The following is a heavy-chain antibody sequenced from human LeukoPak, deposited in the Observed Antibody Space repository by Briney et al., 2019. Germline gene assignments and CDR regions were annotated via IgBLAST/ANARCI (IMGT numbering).Heavy chain of an antibody. Sequence: SETLSLTCTVSGGSISSSSYYWGWIRQPPGKGLEWIGSIYYSGSTYYNPSLKSRVTISVDTSKNQFSLKLSSVTAADTAVYYCARDPTGPYSGYDFSDAFDIWGQGTMVTVSS. CDR1: GGSISSSSYY. J-gene: IGHJ3*02. V-gene: IGHV4-39*02. CDR2: IYYSGST. D-gene: IGHD5-12*01. CDR3: ARDPTGPYSGYDFSDAFDI.